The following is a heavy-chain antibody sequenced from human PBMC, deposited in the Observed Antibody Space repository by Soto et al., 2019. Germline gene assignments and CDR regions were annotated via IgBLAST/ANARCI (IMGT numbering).Heavy chain of an antibody. D-gene: IGHD3-22*01. V-gene: IGHV1-69*13. CDR2: IIPIFGTA. Sequence: SVKVSSKASRVTFSSYSLCWARQSPGKGLEWMGGIIPIFGTANYAQKFQGRVTITADESTSTAYMELSSLRSEDTAVYYCARDLTMVVVVDYYGMDVWGQGTTVTVSS. CDR1: RVTFSSYS. J-gene: IGHJ6*02. CDR3: ARDLTMVVVVDYYGMDV.